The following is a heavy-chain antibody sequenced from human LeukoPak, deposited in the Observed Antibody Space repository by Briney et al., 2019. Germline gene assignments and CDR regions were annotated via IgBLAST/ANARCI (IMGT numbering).Heavy chain of an antibody. CDR3: ARSGREATEIDY. CDR1: GFTFSNYW. J-gene: IGHJ4*02. Sequence: GGSLRLSCAASGFTFSNYWMHWVRQAPGKGLVWVSRINTDGSSTNYADSVKGRFTISRDNAKNTLYLQMNSLRVEDTAVYYCARSGREATEIDYWGQGTLVTVSS. V-gene: IGHV3-74*01. CDR2: INTDGSST. D-gene: IGHD1-1*01.